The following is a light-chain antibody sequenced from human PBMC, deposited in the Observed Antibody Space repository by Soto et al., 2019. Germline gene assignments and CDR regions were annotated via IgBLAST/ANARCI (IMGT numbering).Light chain of an antibody. V-gene: IGKV1-39*01. Sequence: DIQMTQSPSSLSASVGDRVTITCRARQRISSYLNWYQQKPGKAPKLLIYGASSLQSGVPSRFSGSGSGTDFTLTISSLQSEDLATYYCQQSHSTPLTFGGGNEMEIK. CDR3: QQSHSTPLT. CDR1: QRISSY. CDR2: GAS. J-gene: IGKJ4*01.